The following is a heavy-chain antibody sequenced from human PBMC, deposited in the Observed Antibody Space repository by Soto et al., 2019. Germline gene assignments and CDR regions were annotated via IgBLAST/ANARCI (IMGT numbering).Heavy chain of an antibody. CDR3: AREWDNKSEHSSGWYDDF. Sequence: EASVKVSCKASGYTFSSYGISWVRQAPGQGLEWMGWISGYSGHTYYAQKFQGRVTMTTDTSTNTVYMELRSLRSDDTAVYYCAREWDNKSEHSSGWYDDFWGQGTLVTVS. D-gene: IGHD6-19*01. V-gene: IGHV1-18*01. J-gene: IGHJ4*02. CDR1: GYTFSSYG. CDR2: ISGYSGHT.